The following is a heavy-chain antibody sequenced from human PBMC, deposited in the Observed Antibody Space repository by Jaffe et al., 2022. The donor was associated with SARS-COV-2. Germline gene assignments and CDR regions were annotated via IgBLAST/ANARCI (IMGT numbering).Heavy chain of an antibody. CDR2: ISSSSSYI. Sequence: EVQLVESGGGLVKPGGSLRLSCAASGFTFSSYSMNWVRQAPGKGLEWVSSISSSSSYIYYADSVKGRFTISRDNAKNSLYLQMNSLRAEDTAVYYCARRDGSSWYYYYGMDVWGQGTTVTVSS. J-gene: IGHJ6*02. V-gene: IGHV3-21*01. CDR3: ARRDGSSWYYYYGMDV. D-gene: IGHD6-6*01. CDR1: GFTFSSYS.